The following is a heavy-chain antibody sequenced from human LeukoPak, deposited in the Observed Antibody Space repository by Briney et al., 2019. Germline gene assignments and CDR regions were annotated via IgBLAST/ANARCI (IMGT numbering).Heavy chain of an antibody. J-gene: IGHJ3*02. D-gene: IGHD3-3*01. Sequence: GRSLRLSCAASGFSFSSYGMHWVRQAPGKGLEWVAVISYDGSNKYYADSVKGRFTISRDNSKNTLYLQMNSLRAEDTAVYYCARAAINNYDFWSAVGMGAFDIWGQGTMVTVSS. CDR1: GFSFSSYG. CDR2: ISYDGSNK. CDR3: ARAAINNYDFWSAVGMGAFDI. V-gene: IGHV3-30*19.